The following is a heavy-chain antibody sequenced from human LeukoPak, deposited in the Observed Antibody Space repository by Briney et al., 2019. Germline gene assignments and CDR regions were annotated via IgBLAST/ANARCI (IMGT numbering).Heavy chain of an antibody. V-gene: IGHV1-69*13. D-gene: IGHD3-10*01. J-gene: IGHJ3*02. CDR1: GGTFSSYA. CDR3: ARDRYTMVRAGGAFDI. Sequence: ASVKVSCKASGGTFSSYAISWVRQAPGQGLEWVGGIIPIFGTANYAQKFQGRVTITADESTSTAYMELSSLRSEDTAVYYCARDRYTMVRAGGAFDIWGQGTMVTVSS. CDR2: IIPIFGTA.